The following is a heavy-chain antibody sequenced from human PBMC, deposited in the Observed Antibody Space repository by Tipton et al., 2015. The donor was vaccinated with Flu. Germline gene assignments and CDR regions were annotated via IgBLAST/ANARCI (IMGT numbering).Heavy chain of an antibody. V-gene: IGHV1-18*04. CDR2: ISAYNGNT. Sequence: QLVQSGAEVKKPGASVKVSCKASGYTFTSYGISWVRQAPGQGLEWMGWISAYNGNTNYAQKLQGRVTMTRDTSTSTVYMELSSLRSEDTAVYYCARDSNDFMATKDYWGQGTLVTVSS. J-gene: IGHJ4*02. CDR3: ARDSNDFMATKDY. CDR1: GYTFTSYG. D-gene: IGHD5-24*01.